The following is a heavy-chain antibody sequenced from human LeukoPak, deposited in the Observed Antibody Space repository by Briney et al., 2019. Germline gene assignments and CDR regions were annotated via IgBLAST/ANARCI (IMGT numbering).Heavy chain of an antibody. Sequence: AETLSLTCAVYGGSFSGYYWSWIRQPPGKGLEWVGEINHSGSTNYHPSLKSRVTISVDTSKTQFSLKLSSVTAAATAVYSCARGLWLRSWGPGTLVTVSS. J-gene: IGHJ5*02. CDR2: INHSGST. CDR3: ARGLWLRS. CDR1: GGSFSGYY. D-gene: IGHD5-18*01. V-gene: IGHV4-34*01.